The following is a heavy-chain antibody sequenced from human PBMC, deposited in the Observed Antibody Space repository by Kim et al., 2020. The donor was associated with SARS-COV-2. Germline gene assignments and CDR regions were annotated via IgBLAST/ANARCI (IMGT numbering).Heavy chain of an antibody. CDR3: ARRPYSYGMDV. Sequence: SETLSLTCTVSGGSISSSSYYWGWIRQPPGKGLEWIGSIYYSGSTYYNPSLKSRVTISVDTSKNQFSLKLSSVTAADTAVYYCARRPYSYGMDVWGQGTTVTVSS. D-gene: IGHD5-12*01. J-gene: IGHJ6*02. CDR2: IYYSGST. V-gene: IGHV4-39*01. CDR1: GGSISSSSYY.